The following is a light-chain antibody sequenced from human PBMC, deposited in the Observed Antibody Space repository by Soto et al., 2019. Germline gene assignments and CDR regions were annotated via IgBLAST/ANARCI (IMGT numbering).Light chain of an antibody. J-gene: IGKJ1*01. CDR1: QSVDTTF. CDR3: QQYGSSSWT. Sequence: EIVLTQSPGSLSLSPGQRATLSCRASQSVDTTFFAWYQKKPGQAPRLLIYGASKRATGIPDRFSGSGSGTDFTLIISRLEPEDFAVYYCQQYGSSSWTFGQGTKVEIK. V-gene: IGKV3-20*01. CDR2: GAS.